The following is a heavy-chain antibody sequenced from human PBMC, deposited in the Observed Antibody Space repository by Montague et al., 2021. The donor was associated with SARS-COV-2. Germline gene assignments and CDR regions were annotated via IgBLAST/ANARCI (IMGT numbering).Heavy chain of an antibody. CDR2: IYYSGST. D-gene: IGHD3-3*01. J-gene: IGHJ4*02. V-gene: IGHV4-31*03. CDR3: ARADRGTIFGVVAYFDY. Sequence: TLSLTCTVSGGSISSGGYYWSWIRQPPGKGLEWIGYIYYSGSTYYNPSLKSRVTISVDTSKNQFSLKLSSVTAADTAVYYFARADRGTIFGVVAYFDYWGQGTLVTVSS. CDR1: GGSISSGGYY.